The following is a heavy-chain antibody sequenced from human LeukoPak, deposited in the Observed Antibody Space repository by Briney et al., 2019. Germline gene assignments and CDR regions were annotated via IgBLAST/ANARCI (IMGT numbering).Heavy chain of an antibody. Sequence: AASVKVSCKASGYTFTGYYIHWVRQAPGQGLEWMGGVNPNSGGTNYAQKFQGRVTMTRDTSISTAYMELSRLRSDDTAVYYCAREFGIAARRRGSWFDPWGQGTLVTVSS. CDR1: GYTFTGYY. J-gene: IGHJ5*02. D-gene: IGHD6-6*01. CDR2: VNPNSGGT. V-gene: IGHV1-2*02. CDR3: AREFGIAARRRGSWFDP.